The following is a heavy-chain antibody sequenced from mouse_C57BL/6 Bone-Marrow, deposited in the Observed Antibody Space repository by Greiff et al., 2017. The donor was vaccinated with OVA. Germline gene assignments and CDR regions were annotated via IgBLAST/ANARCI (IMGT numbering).Heavy chain of an antibody. V-gene: IGHV5-9*01. CDR1: GFTFSSYT. CDR2: ISGGGGNT. CDR3: AGSITTVNY. J-gene: IGHJ2*01. Sequence: EVKLVESGGGLVKPGGSLKLSCAASGFTFSSYTMSWVRQTPEKRLEWVATISGGGGNTYYPDSVKGRFTISRDNAKNTLYLQMSSLRSEDTALYYCAGSITTVNYWGQGTTLTVSS. D-gene: IGHD1-1*01.